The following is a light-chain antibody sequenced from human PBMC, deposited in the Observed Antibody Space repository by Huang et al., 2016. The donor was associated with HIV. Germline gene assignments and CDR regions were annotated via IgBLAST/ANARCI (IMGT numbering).Light chain of an antibody. V-gene: IGKV3-15*01. J-gene: IGKJ1*01. CDR3: QQYNNWPPT. CDR1: QSVSSN. CDR2: GAS. Sequence: EIVMTQSPATLSVSPGERVTLSCRASQSVSSNLAWYQQKPGQAPRLLMFGASTRVTGIPARFLGSGSGTEFTLTIRSLQSEDFVVYYCQQYNNWPPTFGQGTKVEIK.